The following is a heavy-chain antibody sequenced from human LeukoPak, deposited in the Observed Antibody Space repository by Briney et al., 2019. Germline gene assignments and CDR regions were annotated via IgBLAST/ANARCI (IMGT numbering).Heavy chain of an antibody. CDR2: ISSSGGLT. V-gene: IGHV3-23*01. CDR3: AKVISGWYPFGD. Sequence: GGSLRLSCAASGFTFSNFDMNWVRQAPGKGLEWVTAISSSGGLTFYADSVKGRFTVSRDNSKSTLYLQMNSLRVEDAAVYYSAKVISGWYPFGDWGQGTLVTVSS. J-gene: IGHJ4*02. CDR1: GFTFSNFD. D-gene: IGHD6-19*01.